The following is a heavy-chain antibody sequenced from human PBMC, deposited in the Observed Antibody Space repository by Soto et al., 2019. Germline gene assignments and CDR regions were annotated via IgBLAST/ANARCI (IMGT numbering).Heavy chain of an antibody. V-gene: IGHV1-69*06. CDR2: IIPMCDTT. J-gene: IGHJ4*02. Sequence: QVHLVQSGAEVKEPGSSVKVSCKASGGSFSSDAITWVRQAPGQGLEWIGEIIPMCDTTNYAPEFQGRVTITADTATTTVYMEVSSLTSDDTAVYYCAREVVTETTLGYFDFWGQGALVTVSS. D-gene: IGHD2-21*02. CDR1: GGSFSSDA. CDR3: AREVVTETTLGYFDF.